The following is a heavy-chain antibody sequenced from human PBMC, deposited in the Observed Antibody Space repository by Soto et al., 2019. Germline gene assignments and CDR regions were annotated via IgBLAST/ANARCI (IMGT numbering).Heavy chain of an antibody. Sequence: PGGSLRLSCAASGFTFSNYSMNWVRQAPGKGLEWVSSIGTIGSNIYYADSLKGRFTISRDSAENSLYLQINSLRAEDTAVYYCARRFGSPPDGFDIWGQGTMVTVSS. J-gene: IGHJ3*02. CDR2: IGTIGSNI. CDR3: ARRFGSPPDGFDI. D-gene: IGHD3-10*01. V-gene: IGHV3-21*01. CDR1: GFTFSNYS.